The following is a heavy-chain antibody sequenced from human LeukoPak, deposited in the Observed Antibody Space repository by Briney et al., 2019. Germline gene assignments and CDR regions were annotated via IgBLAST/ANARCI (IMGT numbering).Heavy chain of an antibody. CDR2: ITPNTGDT. D-gene: IGHD3-10*01. Sequence: ASVKVSCTASGYTFSSFYLHWVRQAPGQGLEWMGIITPNTGDTTYAPKFQDRLIMTRDRSTNTVYMELHSLRSEDTAVYYCARSTNYYRVYLDNWGQGTLVPVSS. CDR3: ARSTNYYRVYLDN. J-gene: IGHJ4*02. CDR1: GYTFSSFY. V-gene: IGHV1-46*01.